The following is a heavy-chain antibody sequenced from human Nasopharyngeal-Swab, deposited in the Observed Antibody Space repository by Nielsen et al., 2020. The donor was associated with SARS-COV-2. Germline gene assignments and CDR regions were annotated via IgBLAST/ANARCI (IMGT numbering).Heavy chain of an antibody. J-gene: IGHJ4*02. D-gene: IGHD1-26*01. CDR2: ISSSGSTI. CDR3: AGDAVGARGY. V-gene: IGHV3-11*01. Sequence: RQAPGKGLEWVSYISSSGSTIYYADSVKGRFTISRDNAKNSLYLQMNSLRAEDTAVYYCAGDAVGARGYWGQGTLVTVSS.